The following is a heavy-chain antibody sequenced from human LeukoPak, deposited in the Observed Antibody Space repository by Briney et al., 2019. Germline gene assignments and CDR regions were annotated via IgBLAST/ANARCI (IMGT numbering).Heavy chain of an antibody. CDR2: IYYSGST. CDR1: GGSISSSSYY. Sequence: SETLSLTCTVSGGSISSSSYYWGWIRQPPGKGLEWIGSIYYSGSTYYNPSLKSRVTISVDTSKNQFSLKLSSVTAADTAVYYCARHGIAVAGTDYFDYWGQGTLVTVSS. D-gene: IGHD6-19*01. CDR3: ARHGIAVAGTDYFDY. V-gene: IGHV4-39*01. J-gene: IGHJ4*02.